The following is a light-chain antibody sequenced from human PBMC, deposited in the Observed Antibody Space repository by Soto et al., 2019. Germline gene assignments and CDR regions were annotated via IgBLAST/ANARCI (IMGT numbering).Light chain of an antibody. CDR3: SSYAGSNTVV. Sequence: QSVLAQPPSASGSPGQSVTISCTGTSSDVGAYKFVSWYQHRPGKVPKLMIYEVSKRPSGVPDRFSGSKAGNTASLTVSRLQTGDEADYYCSSYAGSNTVVFGGGTKLTVL. CDR1: SSDVGAYKF. V-gene: IGLV2-8*01. J-gene: IGLJ2*01. CDR2: EVS.